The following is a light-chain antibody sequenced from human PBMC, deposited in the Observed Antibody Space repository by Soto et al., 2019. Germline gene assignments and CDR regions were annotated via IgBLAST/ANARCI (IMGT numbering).Light chain of an antibody. CDR2: GAS. V-gene: IGKV3-20*01. CDR1: PSLSSTY. J-gene: IGKJ1*01. Sequence: EIVLTQSPGTLSLSPGERATLSCKASPSLSSTYLAWYQQKPGQAPRLLIYGASSRAIGIPDRFNGSGSGTDFTLTISRLEPEDFAVYYCQQYGRTPLTFGQGTKVEI. CDR3: QQYGRTPLT.